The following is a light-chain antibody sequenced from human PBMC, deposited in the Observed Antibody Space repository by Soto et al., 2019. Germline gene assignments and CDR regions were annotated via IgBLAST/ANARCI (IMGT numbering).Light chain of an antibody. CDR1: NSDVGGYNS. Sequence: LTQPASMSGSPGQSITISCTGTNSDVGGYNSVSWYQQHPAKAPKVMIYEVSNRPSGVSNRFSGSKSGNTASLTISGPQAEDEADYYCSSYTSSSTLVFGTGTKVTVL. CDR3: SSYTSSSTLV. J-gene: IGLJ1*01. CDR2: EVS. V-gene: IGLV2-14*01.